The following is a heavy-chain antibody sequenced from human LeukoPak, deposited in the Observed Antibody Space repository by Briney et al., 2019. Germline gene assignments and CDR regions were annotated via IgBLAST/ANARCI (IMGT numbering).Heavy chain of an antibody. J-gene: IGHJ4*02. CDR3: ASSRFRFGECYFDY. V-gene: IGHV1-2*02. CDR1: GYTFTGYY. CDR2: INPNSGGT. Sequence: ASVKVSCKASGYTFTGYYMHWVRQAPGQGLEWMGWINPNSGGTNYAQKFQGRVTMTRDTSISTAYMELSRLRSDDTAVYYCASSRFRFGECYFDYWGQGTLVTVSS. D-gene: IGHD3-10*01.